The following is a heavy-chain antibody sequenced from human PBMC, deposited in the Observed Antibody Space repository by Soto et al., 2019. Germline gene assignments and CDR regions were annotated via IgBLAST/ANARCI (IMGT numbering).Heavy chain of an antibody. D-gene: IGHD3-22*01. CDR2: ISSSSGTI. CDR3: AKPRGYYDSSGYPTPDY. CDR1: GFTFSGYN. J-gene: IGHJ4*02. Sequence: EVQLEESGGGLVQPGGSLRLSCAASGFTFSGYNMNWVRQAPVKGLEWVSYISSSSGTIYYADSVKGRFTISRDNAKNSLYLQMNSLRAEDTAVYYCAKPRGYYDSSGYPTPDYWGQGTLVTVSS. V-gene: IGHV3-48*01.